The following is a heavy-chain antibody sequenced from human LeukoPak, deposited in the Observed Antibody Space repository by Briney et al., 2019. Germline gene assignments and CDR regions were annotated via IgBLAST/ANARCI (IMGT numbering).Heavy chain of an antibody. CDR1: GFTFSSHS. J-gene: IGHJ4*02. D-gene: IGHD2-2*01. CDR2: ISPSGNYI. CDR3: ARDLSSSTSCYSY. V-gene: IGHV3-21*01. Sequence: GGSLRLSCAASGFTFSSHSMNWVRQAPGKGLEWVSSISPSGNYIDYADSVEGRFTISRDNAKNSLYLQMNSLRAEDTAVYYCARDLSSSTSCYSYWGQGTLVTVSS.